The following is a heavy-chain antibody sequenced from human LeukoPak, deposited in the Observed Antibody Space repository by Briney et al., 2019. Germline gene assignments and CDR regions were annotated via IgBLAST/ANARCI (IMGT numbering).Heavy chain of an antibody. CDR3: ARKFGYYDILTGYYNWVAFDI. CDR1: GASISSYY. D-gene: IGHD3-9*01. Sequence: SETLSLTCNVSGASISSYYWSWIRQPPGKGLEWIGYIYYSGNTVYNPSLKSRVTMSIDTSKNQFSLRLSSVTAADTAVYYCARKFGYYDILTGYYNWVAFDIWGQGTMVTVSS. J-gene: IGHJ3*02. CDR2: IYYSGNT. V-gene: IGHV4-59*08.